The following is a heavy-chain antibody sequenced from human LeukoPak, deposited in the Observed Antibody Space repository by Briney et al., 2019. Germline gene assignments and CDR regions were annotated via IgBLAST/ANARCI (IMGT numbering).Heavy chain of an antibody. V-gene: IGHV3-7*01. Sequence: GGSLRLSCAASGFTFSSYAMSWVRQAPGKGLEWVANIKQDGSEKYYVDSVKGRFTISRDNAKNSLYLQMNSLRAEDTAVYYCARSKSWIQLWFDFWGQGTLVTVSS. CDR1: GFTFSSYA. D-gene: IGHD5-18*01. CDR3: ARSKSWIQLWFDF. J-gene: IGHJ4*02. CDR2: IKQDGSEK.